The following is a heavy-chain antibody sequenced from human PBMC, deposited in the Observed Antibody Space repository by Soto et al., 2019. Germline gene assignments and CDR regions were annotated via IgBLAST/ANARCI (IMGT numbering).Heavy chain of an antibody. D-gene: IGHD3-10*02. CDR3: AKGSTMWTGYYYGMDV. CDR1: GFTFSSYG. J-gene: IGHJ6*02. CDR2: ISYDGSNE. V-gene: IGHV3-30*18. Sequence: QVQLVESGGGVVQPGRSLRLSCAASGFTFSSYGMHWVRQAPGKGLEWVAVISYDGSNEYYADSVKGRFTISRDNSKNMLYLQMNSLRAEDTGVYYCAKGSTMWTGYYYGMDVWGQGTTVTVSS.